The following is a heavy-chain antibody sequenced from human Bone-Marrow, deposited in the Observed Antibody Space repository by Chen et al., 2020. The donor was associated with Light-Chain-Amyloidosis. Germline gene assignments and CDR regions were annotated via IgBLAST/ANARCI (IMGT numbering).Heavy chain of an antibody. D-gene: IGHD3-16*01. CDR2: ITTSANTI. V-gene: IGHV3-48*02. CDR3: ARRGGGQLLRQYFDS. J-gene: IGHJ4*02. Sequence: EVQLVQSVGGLVQPGGSLRLSCAVSGFTFSTSTMNWVRQAPGKGLEWIAVITTSANTIYYADSVTGRFTISRDSARNSLYLEMTSLRDEDTAIYYCARRGGGQLLRQYFDSWGQGTLVTVSS. CDR1: GFTFSTST.